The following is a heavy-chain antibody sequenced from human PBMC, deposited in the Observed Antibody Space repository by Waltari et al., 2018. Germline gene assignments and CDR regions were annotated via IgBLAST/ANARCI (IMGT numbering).Heavy chain of an antibody. V-gene: IGHV4-34*01. CDR2: INHSGST. Sequence: QVQLQQWGAGLLKPSETLSLTCAVYGGSFSGYYWSWIRQPPGKGLEWIGEINHSGSTNYNPSLKSRVTISVDTSKNQFSLKLSSVTAADTAVYYCARGQLRFLEWLSYYYYMDVWGKGTTVTISS. J-gene: IGHJ6*03. CDR3: ARGQLRFLEWLSYYYYMDV. CDR1: GGSFSGYY. D-gene: IGHD3-3*01.